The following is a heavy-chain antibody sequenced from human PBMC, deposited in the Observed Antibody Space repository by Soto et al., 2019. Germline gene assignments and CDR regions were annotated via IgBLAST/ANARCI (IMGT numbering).Heavy chain of an antibody. V-gene: IGHV3-48*02. J-gene: IGHJ3*02. CDR1: GFTFSSYS. CDR2: ISSSSTI. Sequence: GGSLRLSCAASGFTFSSYSMNWVRQAPGKGLEWVSYISSSSTIYYADSVKGRFTISRDNAKNSLYLQMNSLRDEDTAVYYCARGPPPIKGAFDIWGQGTMVTVSS. CDR3: ARGPPPIKGAFDI.